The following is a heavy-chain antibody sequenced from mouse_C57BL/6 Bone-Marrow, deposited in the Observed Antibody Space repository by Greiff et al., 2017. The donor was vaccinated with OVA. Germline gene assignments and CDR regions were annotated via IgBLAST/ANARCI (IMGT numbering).Heavy chain of an antibody. CDR1: GFTFSDYY. CDR3: ARQGYYGSSSFDY. CDR2: ISNGGGST. J-gene: IGHJ2*01. Sequence: EVQLVESGGGLVQPGGSLKLSCAASGFTFSDYYMYWVRQTPEKRLEWVAYISNGGGSTYYTDTVKGRFTISRDNAKNTLYLQMSRLKSEDTARYYCARQGYYGSSSFDYWGQGTTLTVSS. D-gene: IGHD1-1*01. V-gene: IGHV5-12*01.